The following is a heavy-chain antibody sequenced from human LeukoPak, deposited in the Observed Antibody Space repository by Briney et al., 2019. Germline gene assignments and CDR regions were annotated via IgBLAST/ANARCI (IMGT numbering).Heavy chain of an antibody. CDR1: GGSISSGGYS. J-gene: IGHJ4*02. CDR2: IYHSGST. D-gene: IGHD4-17*01. Sequence: SETLSLTCAVSGGSISSGGYSWSWIRQLPGKGLEWIGYIYHSGSTYYNPSLKSRVTISVDRSKNQFSLKLSSVTAADTAVYYCARAIDYGDSYYLDYWGQGTLVTVSS. CDR3: ARAIDYGDSYYLDY. V-gene: IGHV4-30-2*01.